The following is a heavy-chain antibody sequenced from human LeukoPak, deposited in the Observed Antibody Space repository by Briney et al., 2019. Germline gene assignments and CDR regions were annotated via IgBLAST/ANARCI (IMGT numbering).Heavy chain of an antibody. V-gene: IGHV4-38-2*01. CDR1: GFTFSRYA. CDR3: AKSTYYYDTFVNAFDF. Sequence: GSLRLSCAASGFTFSRYAMTWIRQPPGKGLEWIGSIYYGGSTYYNASLRSRVTTSVDTSKNQFSLKLSSVTAADTAVYYCAKSTYYYDTFVNAFDFWGQGTVVTVSS. CDR2: IYYGGST. D-gene: IGHD3-22*01. J-gene: IGHJ3*01.